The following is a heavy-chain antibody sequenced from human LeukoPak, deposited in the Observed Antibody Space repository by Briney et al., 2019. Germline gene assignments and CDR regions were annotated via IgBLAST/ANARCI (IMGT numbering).Heavy chain of an antibody. CDR1: GYTFDTYG. CDR2: TSGYNGHT. V-gene: IGHV1-18*01. Sequence: GASVKVSCKASGYTFDTYGISWVRQAPGQGLEWMGWTSGYNGHTKYAQKFHDRITLTTDTSTSTAYMEMRSLRSDDTAVYYCARIQSAGTSDAFDIWGQGTMLTVS. CDR3: ARIQSAGTSDAFDI. J-gene: IGHJ3*02. D-gene: IGHD3-10*01.